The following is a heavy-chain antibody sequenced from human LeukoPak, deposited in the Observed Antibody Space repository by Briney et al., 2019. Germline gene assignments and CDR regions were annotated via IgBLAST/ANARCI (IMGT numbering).Heavy chain of an antibody. Sequence: GGSLRLSCATSGFTFSSYAMNWVRQAPGKGLEWVSNISSTRTTIYYADSVKGRFTISRDNAKNSLYLQMNSLRAEDTAVYYCARGPLWFGEDAFDIWGQGTMVTVSS. D-gene: IGHD3-10*01. V-gene: IGHV3-48*01. J-gene: IGHJ3*02. CDR1: GFTFSSYA. CDR3: ARGPLWFGEDAFDI. CDR2: ISSTRTTI.